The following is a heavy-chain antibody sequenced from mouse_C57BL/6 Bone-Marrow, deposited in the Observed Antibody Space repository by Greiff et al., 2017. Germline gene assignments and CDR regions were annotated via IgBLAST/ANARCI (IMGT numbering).Heavy chain of an antibody. CDR1: GYTFTDYN. D-gene: IGHD2-3*01. CDR3: SRWLLRGDY. Sequence: DVKLQESGPELVKPGASVKIPCKASGYTFTDYNMDWVKQSHGKSLEWIGMLHPNSGSTHYTEKFKSRVTLTVDNPSSTAYMQLSSLTSEDSSVYYCSRWLLRGDYWGQGTTLTVSS. J-gene: IGHJ2*01. V-gene: IGHV1-18*01. CDR2: LHPNSGST.